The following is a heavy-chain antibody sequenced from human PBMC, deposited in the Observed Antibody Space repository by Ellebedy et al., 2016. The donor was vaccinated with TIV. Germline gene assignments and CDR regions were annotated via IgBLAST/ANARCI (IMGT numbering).Heavy chain of an antibody. D-gene: IGHD6-6*01. CDR2: IVIGSGNT. CDR1: GFSFSSSA. V-gene: IGHV1-58*01. Sequence: AASVKVSCKASGFSFSSSAVQWVRQARGQPLEWIGWIVIGSGNTNSAPKFQERVTITRDVSTSTVYMELSSLRSEDTGVYYCAADPEYSSSSWFDYWGQGTLVTVSS. CDR3: AADPEYSSSSWFDY. J-gene: IGHJ4*02.